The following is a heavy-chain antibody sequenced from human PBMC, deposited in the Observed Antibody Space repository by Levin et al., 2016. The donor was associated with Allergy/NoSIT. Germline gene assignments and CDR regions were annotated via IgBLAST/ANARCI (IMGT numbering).Heavy chain of an antibody. J-gene: IGHJ4*02. CDR3: ARWVRQVRSGGYFNY. V-gene: IGHV4-59*01. CDR2: IYYSGST. D-gene: IGHD3-10*01. Sequence: WIRQPPGKGLEWIGYIYYSGSTNYNPSLKSRVTISVDTSKNQFSLKLSSVTAADTAVYYCARWVRQVRSGGYFNYWGQGTLVTVSS.